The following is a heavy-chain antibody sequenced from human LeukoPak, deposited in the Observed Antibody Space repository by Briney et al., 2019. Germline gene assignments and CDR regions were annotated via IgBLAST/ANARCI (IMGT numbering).Heavy chain of an antibody. CDR2: IKQDGSEK. J-gene: IGHJ4*02. Sequence: GGSLRLSCAASGFTFSSYWMSWVRQAPGKGLEWVANIKQDGSEKYYVDSVKGRFTISRDNAKNSLYLQMNSLRAEDTALYYCARDFCSGGSCYLFDFWGQGTLVTVSS. D-gene: IGHD2-15*01. CDR1: GFTFSSYW. CDR3: ARDFCSGGSCYLFDF. V-gene: IGHV3-7*01.